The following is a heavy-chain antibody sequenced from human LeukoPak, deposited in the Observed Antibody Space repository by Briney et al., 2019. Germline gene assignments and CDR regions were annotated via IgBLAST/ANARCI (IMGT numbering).Heavy chain of an antibody. Sequence: PSGTLSLTCAVSGGSISSSNWWSWVRQPPGKGLEWIGEIYHSGSTNYNPSLKSRVTISVDKSKNQFSLKLSSVTAAGTAVYYCARGQDIVVVPAAIWFDPWGQGTLVTVSS. D-gene: IGHD2-2*01. CDR2: IYHSGST. V-gene: IGHV4-4*02. J-gene: IGHJ5*02. CDR3: ARGQDIVVVPAAIWFDP. CDR1: GGSISSSNW.